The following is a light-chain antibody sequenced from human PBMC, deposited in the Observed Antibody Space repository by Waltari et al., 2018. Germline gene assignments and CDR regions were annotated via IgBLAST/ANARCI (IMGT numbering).Light chain of an antibody. CDR2: DTS. CDR3: QECSNWPSIT. V-gene: IGKV3-11*01. J-gene: IGKJ5*01. CDR1: QSVSSS. Sequence: EIVLTQSPATLSLSPGDRATLSCRASQSVSSSLAWYQQKPGQAPSLLIYDTSFRATGIPARFSGSVAGTDFTLTISSLEPEEFAVYDCQECSNWPSITNGQGTRLEIK.